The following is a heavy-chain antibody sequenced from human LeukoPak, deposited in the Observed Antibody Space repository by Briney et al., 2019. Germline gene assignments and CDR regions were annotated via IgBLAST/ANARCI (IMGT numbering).Heavy chain of an antibody. CDR2: IYYSGST. J-gene: IGHJ4*02. D-gene: IGHD6-19*01. CDR1: GGSISSYY. Sequence: PSETLSLTCTVSGGSISSYYWSWIRQPPGKGLEWIGYIYYSGSTNYNPSLKSRVTISVDTSKDQFSLKLSSVTAADTAVYYCARSSGWHDDYWGQGTLVTVSS. CDR3: ARSSGWHDDY. V-gene: IGHV4-59*01.